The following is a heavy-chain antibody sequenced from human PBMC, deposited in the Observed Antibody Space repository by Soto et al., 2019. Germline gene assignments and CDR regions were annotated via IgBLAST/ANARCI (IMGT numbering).Heavy chain of an antibody. V-gene: IGHV3-30*04. Sequence: GGSLRLSCAASGFTFSSYAMHWVRQAPGKGLEWVAVISYDGSERSYAASVKGRFTISRDYSKSTVYLQMNSLRTEDTAVYYCAKDVTSRGTGWFDRWGQGALVTVSS. J-gene: IGHJ5*02. CDR2: ISYDGSER. CDR3: AKDVTSRGTGWFDR. D-gene: IGHD2-15*01. CDR1: GFTFSSYA.